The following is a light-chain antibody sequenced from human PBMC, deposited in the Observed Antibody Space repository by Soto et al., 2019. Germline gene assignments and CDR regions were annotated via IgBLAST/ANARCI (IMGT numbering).Light chain of an antibody. J-gene: IGKJ1*01. CDR1: RTIRSD. CDR2: DAS. V-gene: IGKV3-15*01. Sequence: ESVMTQSPGTLSVSPGERATLSCRASRTIRSDLAWYQQKPGQAPRLLISDASTRATGIPARFNGSGSGTEFTLTISSLQPDDFATYHCQHYGGVWTFGQRTKVDI. CDR3: QHYGGVWT.